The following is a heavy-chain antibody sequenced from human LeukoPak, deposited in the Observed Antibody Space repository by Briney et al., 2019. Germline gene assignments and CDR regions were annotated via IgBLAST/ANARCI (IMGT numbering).Heavy chain of an antibody. V-gene: IGHV4-59*01. D-gene: IGHD1-26*01. CDR1: GGSISSYY. CDR3: ARGRGSYYAGYYFDY. CDR2: IYYSGST. Sequence: SETLSLTCTVSGGSISSYYWSWIRQPPGKGLEWIGYIYYSGSTNYNPSLKSRVTISVDTSKNQFSLKLSSVTAADTAVYYCARGRGSYYAGYYFDYWGQGTLVTVPS. J-gene: IGHJ4*02.